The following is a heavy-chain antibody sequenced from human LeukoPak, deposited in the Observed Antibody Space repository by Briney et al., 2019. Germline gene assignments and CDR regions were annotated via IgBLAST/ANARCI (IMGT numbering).Heavy chain of an antibody. CDR2: IKSKTDGGTT. V-gene: IGHV3-15*01. CDR1: GFTFSNAW. Sequence: GGSLRLSCAASGFTFSNAWMSWVRQAPGKGLEWVGRIKSKTDGGTTDYAAPVKGRFTISRDDSKNTLYLQMNSLKTEDTAVYYCTTDWGLESGGEAFDIWGQGTMVTVSS. J-gene: IGHJ3*02. CDR3: TTDWGLESGGEAFDI. D-gene: IGHD3-16*01.